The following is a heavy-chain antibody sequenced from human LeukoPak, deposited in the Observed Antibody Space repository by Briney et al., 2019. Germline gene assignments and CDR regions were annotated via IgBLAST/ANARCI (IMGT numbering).Heavy chain of an antibody. V-gene: IGHV1-8*03. D-gene: IGHD6-13*01. CDR2: MNPNSGNT. J-gene: IGHJ5*02. Sequence: ASVKVSCKASGYTFTSYDINWVRQATGQGLEWMGWMNPNSGNTGYAQKFQGRVTITRNTSISTAYMELSSLRSEDTAVYYCARDRRAAAGPRWFDPWGQGTLVTVSS. CDR1: GYTFTSYD. CDR3: ARDRRAAAGPRWFDP.